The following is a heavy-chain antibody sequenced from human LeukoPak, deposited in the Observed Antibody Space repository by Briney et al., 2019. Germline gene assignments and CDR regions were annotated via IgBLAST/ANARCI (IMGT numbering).Heavy chain of an antibody. D-gene: IGHD2-2*01. V-gene: IGHV3-7*01. CDR2: IKQDGSEK. CDR3: ARDGLPVALNY. J-gene: IGHJ4*02. Sequence: GGSLRLSCAASGFTFSGDWMSWVRQAPGKGLEWVANIKQDGSEKCYVDSVKGRFTISRDNAKNSLYLEMNSLRAEDTAVYYCARDGLPVALNYWGQGTLVTVSS. CDR1: GFTFSGDW.